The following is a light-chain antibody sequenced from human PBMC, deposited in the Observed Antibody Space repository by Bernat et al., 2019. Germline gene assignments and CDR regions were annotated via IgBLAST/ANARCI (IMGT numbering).Light chain of an antibody. CDR1: QVSGTY. CDR2: GAS. CDR3: QQLDRFPIT. J-gene: IGKJ5*01. Sequence: DVQLTQSPSFLSASVGDRVDITCRASQVSGTYLAWYQKKPGKAPKLLIYGASTLQTGVPSRFSGSGSGTKFTLTIASLQPEDGATYFCQQLDRFPITFGQGTQLEIK. V-gene: IGKV1-9*01.